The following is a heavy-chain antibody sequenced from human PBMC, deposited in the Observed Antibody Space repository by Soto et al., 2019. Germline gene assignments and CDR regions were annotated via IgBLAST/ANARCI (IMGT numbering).Heavy chain of an antibody. Sequence: SDTLSLTCTVSGGSISSYYWSWIRQPPGKGLEWIGYIYYSGSTNYNPSLKSRVTISVDTSKNQFSLKLSSVTAADTAVYYCARDSYYYDSSGYYCNAFDIWGQGTMVTVSS. J-gene: IGHJ3*02. D-gene: IGHD3-22*01. CDR1: GGSISSYY. V-gene: IGHV4-59*01. CDR3: ARDSYYYDSSGYYCNAFDI. CDR2: IYYSGST.